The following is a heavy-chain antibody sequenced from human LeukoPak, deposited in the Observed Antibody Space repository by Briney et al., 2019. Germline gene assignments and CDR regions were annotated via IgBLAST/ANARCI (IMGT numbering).Heavy chain of an antibody. CDR2: ISGSGGST. J-gene: IGHJ2*01. D-gene: IGHD3-3*01. CDR3: AKPLESGGRYWYFDL. Sequence: GGSLKPSLAASGFTLISYAMNWVRQAPGKGLEWVSAISGSGGSTYYADSVKGRFTISRDNSKNTLYLQMNSLRAEDTAVYYCAKPLESGGRYWYFDLWGGGTVDSVPS. CDR1: GFTLISYA. V-gene: IGHV3-23*01.